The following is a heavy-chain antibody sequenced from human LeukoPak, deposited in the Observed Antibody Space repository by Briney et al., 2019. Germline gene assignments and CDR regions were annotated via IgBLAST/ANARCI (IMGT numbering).Heavy chain of an antibody. CDR2: IKQDGSEK. Sequence: GGSLRLSCAASGFTFSSYWMSWVRQAPGKGLEWVANIKQDGSEKYYVDSVKGRFTISRDNAKNSLYLQMNSLRAEDTAVYYCARVALSWGVPAYYMDVWGKGTTVTVSS. J-gene: IGHJ6*03. CDR1: GFTFSSYW. V-gene: IGHV3-7*01. CDR3: ARVALSWGVPAYYMDV. D-gene: IGHD3-16*01.